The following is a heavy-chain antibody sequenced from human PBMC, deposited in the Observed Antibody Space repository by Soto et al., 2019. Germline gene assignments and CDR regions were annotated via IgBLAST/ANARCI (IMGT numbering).Heavy chain of an antibody. CDR1: GFTFSSYA. D-gene: IGHD4-17*01. J-gene: IGHJ3*02. Sequence: GGSLRLSCAASGFTFSSYAMSWVRQAPGKGLEWVSAISGSGGSTYYADSVKGRFTISRDNSKNTLYLQMNSLRAEDTAVYYCANRTTGRFDAFDIWGQGTMVTVSS. V-gene: IGHV3-23*01. CDR3: ANRTTGRFDAFDI. CDR2: ISGSGGST.